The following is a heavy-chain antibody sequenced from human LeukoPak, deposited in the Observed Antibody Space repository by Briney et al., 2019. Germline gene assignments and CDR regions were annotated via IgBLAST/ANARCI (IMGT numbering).Heavy chain of an antibody. V-gene: IGHV3-7*01. Sequence: GGSLRLSCGASGFTLSTWWMRWVRRAPGKGLEGGGHMNHGGGENYYVDPVKGRFTSSRDNIKNSLYLQMNTLRVEDTAVYYCARGHYGLDVWGQGTTVTVSS. J-gene: IGHJ6*02. CDR2: MNHGGGEN. CDR1: GFTLSTWW. CDR3: ARGHYGLDV.